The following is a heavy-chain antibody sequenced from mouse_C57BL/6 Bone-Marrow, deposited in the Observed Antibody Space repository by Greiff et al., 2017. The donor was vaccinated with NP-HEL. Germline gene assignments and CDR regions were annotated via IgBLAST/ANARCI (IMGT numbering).Heavy chain of an antibody. CDR2: ISSGGDYI. Sequence: EVHLVESGEGLVKPGGSLKLSCAASGFTFSSYAMSWVRQTPEKRLEWVAYISSGGDYIYYADTVKGRFTISRDNARNTLYLQMSSLKSEDTAMDYCTRAKLFYAMDYWGQGTSVTVSS. J-gene: IGHJ4*01. CDR3: TRAKLFYAMDY. V-gene: IGHV5-9-1*02. CDR1: GFTFSSYA.